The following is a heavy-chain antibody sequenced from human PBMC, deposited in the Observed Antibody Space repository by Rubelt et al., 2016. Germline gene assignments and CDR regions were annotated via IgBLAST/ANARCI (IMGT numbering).Heavy chain of an antibody. CDR3: AREGAVALYYFDY. CDR1: GFTFDDYA. CDR2: ISSSSSTI. V-gene: IGHV3-48*02. D-gene: IGHD6-19*01. Sequence: EVQLVESGGGLVQPGRSLRLSCAASGFTFDDYAMHWVRQAPGKGLEWVSYISSSSSTIYYADSVKGRFTISRDNAKNSLYLQINSLRDEDTAVYYCAREGAVALYYFDYWGQGTLVTVSS. J-gene: IGHJ4*02.